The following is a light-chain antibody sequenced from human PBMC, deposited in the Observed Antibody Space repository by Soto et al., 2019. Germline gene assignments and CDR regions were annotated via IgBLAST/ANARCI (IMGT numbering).Light chain of an antibody. J-gene: IGKJ5*01. V-gene: IGKV3-11*01. CDR1: QSVSSY. Sequence: VLSMSAATLSWSPGERATLSCRASQSVSSYLAWYQQKPGQAPRLLIYDTSNRATGVPARFSGSGSGTDFTLTISSLEPEDCAIYYCQQRQYWPPITFGQGTRLEIK. CDR2: DTS. CDR3: QQRQYWPPIT.